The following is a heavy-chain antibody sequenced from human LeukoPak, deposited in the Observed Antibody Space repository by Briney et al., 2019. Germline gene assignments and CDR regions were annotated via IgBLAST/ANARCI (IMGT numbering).Heavy chain of an antibody. CDR3: ARDPIIFVVVTAISPGFDY. J-gene: IGHJ4*02. CDR2: ISSSSSTI. V-gene: IGHV3-48*01. CDR1: GFTFSSCS. D-gene: IGHD2-21*02. Sequence: GGSLRLSCAASGFTFSSCSMNWVRQAPGKGLEWVSYISSSSSTIYYADSVKGRFTISRDNSKNTLYLQMNSLRAEDTAVYYCARDPIIFVVVTAISPGFDYWGQGTLVTVSS.